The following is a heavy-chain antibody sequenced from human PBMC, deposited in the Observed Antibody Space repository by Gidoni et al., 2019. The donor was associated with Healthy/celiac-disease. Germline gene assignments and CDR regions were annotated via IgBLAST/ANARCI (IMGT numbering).Heavy chain of an antibody. J-gene: IGHJ4*02. CDR1: GFTFSSYW. V-gene: IGHV3-7*03. Sequence: EVQLVESGGGVAQPGGALRLSGAASGFTFSSYWMSVVRQAPGKGLEWVANIKQDGSEKYYVDSVKGRFTISRDNAKNSLYLQMNSLRAEDTAVYYCAREGYYFDYWGQGTLVTVSS. CDR2: IKQDGSEK. CDR3: AREGYYFDY.